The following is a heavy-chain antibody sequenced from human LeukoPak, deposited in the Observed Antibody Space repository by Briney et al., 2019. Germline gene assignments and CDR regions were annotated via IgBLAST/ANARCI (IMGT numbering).Heavy chain of an antibody. CDR2: IYYSGST. D-gene: IGHD3-22*01. CDR1: GGSISSSSYY. Sequence: SETLSLTCTVSGGSISSSSYYWGWIRQPPGKGLEWIGSIYYSGSTYYNPSLKSRVTISVDTSKNQFSLKLSSVTAADTAVYYCAREVLNYYDSSGYYSLGFDYWGQGTLVTVSS. CDR3: AREVLNYYDSSGYYSLGFDY. J-gene: IGHJ4*02. V-gene: IGHV4-39*07.